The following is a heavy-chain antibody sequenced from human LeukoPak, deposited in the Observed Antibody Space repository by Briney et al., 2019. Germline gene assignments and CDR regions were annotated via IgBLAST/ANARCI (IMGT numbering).Heavy chain of an antibody. J-gene: IGHJ5*02. CDR3: TRDLSCSGGSCYNCFDP. D-gene: IGHD2-15*01. CDR1: GGSISIYY. CDR2: IYYSGST. V-gene: IGHV4-59*01. Sequence: SETLSLTCTVSGGSISIYYWSWIRQPPGKGLEWIGYIYYSGSTNYNPSLNSRVTISVDTSKNQFSLKLSSVTAADTAVYYCTRDLSCSGGSCYNCFDPWGQGTLVTVSS.